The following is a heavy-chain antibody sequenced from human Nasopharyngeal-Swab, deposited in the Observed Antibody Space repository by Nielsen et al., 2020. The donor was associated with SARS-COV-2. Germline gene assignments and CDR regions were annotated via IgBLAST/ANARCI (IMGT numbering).Heavy chain of an antibody. D-gene: IGHD3-10*01. CDR1: GGSISIGSYY. V-gene: IGHV4-39*07. Sequence: SETLSLTCTVSGGSISIGSYYWGWLRQPPGKGLDWIGSIDYGGRTHYNPSLKSRVTISVDTSKNQFSLKLSSVTAADTAVYYCAREEGRPLNGDYYGMDVWGQGTTVTVSS. CDR3: AREEGRPLNGDYYGMDV. J-gene: IGHJ6*02. CDR2: IDYGGRT.